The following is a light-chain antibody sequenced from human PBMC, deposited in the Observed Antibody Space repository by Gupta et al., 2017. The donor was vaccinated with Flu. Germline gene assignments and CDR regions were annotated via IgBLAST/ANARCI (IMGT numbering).Light chain of an antibody. CDR1: SRSIGSDY. CDR3: QSHNSTTLV. Sequence: FMLTQPHSVSASPGKTMTISCTRSSRSIGSDYVVWFQTRPGSSPTTVIYEDRQRPSGVPDRFSGSIDRSYNYVYLTISGLKAEDEAYYYCQSHNSTTLVLGGGTKLTVL. J-gene: IGLJ3*02. CDR2: EDR. V-gene: IGLV6-57*01.